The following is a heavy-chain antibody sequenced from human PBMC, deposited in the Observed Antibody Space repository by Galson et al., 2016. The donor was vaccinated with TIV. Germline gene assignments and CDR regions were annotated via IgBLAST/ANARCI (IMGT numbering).Heavy chain of an antibody. CDR3: SSASHLVPTVHHY. D-gene: IGHD3-3*02. J-gene: IGHJ4*02. CDR2: INPAVGII. CDR1: GGTFSSYD. Sequence: SVKVSCKASGGTFSSYDISWLRQIPGQGFEWMGRINPAVGIIKYAERFQGRFTITAAYMELSSLRSEETAVYYCSSASHLVPTVHHYWGQGTLVTVSS. V-gene: IGHV1-69*04.